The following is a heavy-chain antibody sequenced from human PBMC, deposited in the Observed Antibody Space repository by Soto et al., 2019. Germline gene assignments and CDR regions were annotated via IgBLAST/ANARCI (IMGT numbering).Heavy chain of an antibody. CDR1: GGSFSGYY. CDR3: ARGRRYSSSWLDYYYYYGMDV. V-gene: IGHV4-34*01. CDR2: INHSGST. J-gene: IGHJ6*02. D-gene: IGHD6-13*01. Sequence: PSETLSLTCAVYGGSFSGYYWSWIRQPPGKGLEWIGEINHSGSTKYNPSLKSRVTISVDTSKNQFSLKLSSVTAADTAVYYCARGRRYSSSWLDYYYYYGMDVWGQGTTVTVSS.